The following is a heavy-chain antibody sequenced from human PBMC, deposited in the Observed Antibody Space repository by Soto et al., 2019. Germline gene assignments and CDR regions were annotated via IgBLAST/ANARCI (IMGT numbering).Heavy chain of an antibody. CDR2: ISGGGGTT. CDR3: AKAEDDFRDPVHFAY. D-gene: IGHD4-17*01. V-gene: IGHV3-23*01. Sequence: EVQLLESGGGLVQPGGSLRLSCATSGFTFSNYVMSWVRQAPGKGLQWVSSISGGGGTTHYADSVKGPFTISRDNSKNTLYLQMNSLRAEDTAVFSCAKAEDDFRDPVHFAYWGLGTQVTVSS. J-gene: IGHJ4*02. CDR1: GFTFSNYV.